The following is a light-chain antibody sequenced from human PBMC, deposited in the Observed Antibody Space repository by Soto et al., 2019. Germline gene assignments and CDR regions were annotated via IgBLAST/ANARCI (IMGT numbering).Light chain of an antibody. J-gene: IGKJ3*01. V-gene: IGKV1-27*01. CDR3: QKCNSPPPFT. Sequence: DIQMTQSPSSLSASVGDRVTITCRASQDISNYFAWYQQRPGEVPKLLIYAASTLHSGVPSRFSGSGSGTDFTLTISSLQPEDAATYFCQKCNSPPPFTFGPGTKVDLK. CDR1: QDISNY. CDR2: AAS.